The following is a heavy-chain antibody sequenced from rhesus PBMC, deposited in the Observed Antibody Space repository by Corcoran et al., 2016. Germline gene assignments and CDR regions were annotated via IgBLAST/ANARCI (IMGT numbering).Heavy chain of an antibody. J-gene: IGHJ4*01. V-gene: IGHV3-22*01. CDR3: ARGASGAGDY. CDR1: GLPFRNYG. CDR2: IESYGGPT. D-gene: IGHD6-31*01. Sequence: EVQLVESGGGLVQPGGSLRLSCVASGLPFRNYGFPWVRPARGKGLRRGSAIESYGGPTIYTHSVKGRFSISRENAKNTLYLRVDSLKVDDTAVYYCARGASGAGDYWGQGVLVTVSS.